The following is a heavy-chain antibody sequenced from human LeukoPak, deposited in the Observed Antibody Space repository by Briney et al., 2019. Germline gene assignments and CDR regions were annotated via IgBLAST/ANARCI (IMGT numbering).Heavy chain of an antibody. CDR1: GYTFTIYD. CDR3: ARGLTHYDFWSGYHFYGMDV. Sequence: ASVKVSCKSSGYTFTIYDINWVRQGTGQGLEWMGWMNPNSGNTGYAQKFQGRVTMTRNTSISTAYMELSSLRSEDTAVYYCARGLTHYDFWSGYHFYGMDVWGQGTTVTVSS. D-gene: IGHD3-3*01. CDR2: MNPNSGNT. V-gene: IGHV1-8*01. J-gene: IGHJ6*02.